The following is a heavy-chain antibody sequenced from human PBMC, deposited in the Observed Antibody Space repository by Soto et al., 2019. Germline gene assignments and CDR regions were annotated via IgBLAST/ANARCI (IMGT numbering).Heavy chain of an antibody. CDR1: GFTFSDHY. CDR2: TRNKAKSYTT. CDR3: AASLVGATTYFDY. Sequence: EVQLVESGGGLVQPGGSLRLSCAASGFTFSDHYMDWVRQAPGKGLEWVGRTRNKAKSYTTDYAASVKGRFTISRNDSKNSLYLQMNSLKIDATAVYYGAASLVGATTYFDYWGQGTLVTVSS. V-gene: IGHV3-72*01. D-gene: IGHD1-26*01. J-gene: IGHJ4*02.